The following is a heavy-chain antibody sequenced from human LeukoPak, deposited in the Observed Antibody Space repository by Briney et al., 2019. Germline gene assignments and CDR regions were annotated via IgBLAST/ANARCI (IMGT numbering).Heavy chain of an antibody. V-gene: IGHV4-39*01. CDR1: GGSISSSSYY. D-gene: IGHD3-16*02. Sequence: SETLSLTCTVSGGSISSSSYYWGWIRQPPGKGLEWIGSIYYSGSTYYNPSLKSRVTISVDTSKNQFSLKLSSVTAADTAVYYCASGYRDTFDYWGQGTLVTVSS. CDR2: IYYSGST. J-gene: IGHJ4*02. CDR3: ASGYRDTFDY.